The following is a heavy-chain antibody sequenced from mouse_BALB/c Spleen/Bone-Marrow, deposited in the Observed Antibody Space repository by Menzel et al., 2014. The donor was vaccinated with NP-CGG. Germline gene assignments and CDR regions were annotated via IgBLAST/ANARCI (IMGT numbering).Heavy chain of an antibody. CDR2: VNPRSGYA. CDR3: ARPKGFALDY. CDR1: GYTFTDYT. Sequence: QVQLQQSGAELASPGASVKMSCKASGYTFTDYTIQWVKQRPGQGLEWIGYVNPRSGYANYNQKFKDKATLTADKSSSTAFMQLSSLTSEDSAVYYCARPKGFALDYWGQCTALTVSS. J-gene: IGHJ2*01. V-gene: IGHV1-4*01.